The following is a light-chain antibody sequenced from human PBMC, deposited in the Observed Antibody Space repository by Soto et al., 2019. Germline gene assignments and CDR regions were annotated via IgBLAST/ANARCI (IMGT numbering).Light chain of an antibody. V-gene: IGKV1-5*01. CDR2: DVS. CDR3: QQYNNWPPWT. CDR1: QSLDNC. J-gene: IGKJ1*01. Sequence: DIHMTQSPSTLSASIVDRGTITFLASQSLDNCLAWYQQKPGKAPKLLIYDVSSLESGVPSRFSGSGSGTEFTLTISSLQSEDFAVYYCQQYNNWPPWTFGQGTKVDIK.